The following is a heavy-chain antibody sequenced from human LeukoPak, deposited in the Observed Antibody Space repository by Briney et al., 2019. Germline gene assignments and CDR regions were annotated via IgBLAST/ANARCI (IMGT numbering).Heavy chain of an antibody. D-gene: IGHD4/OR15-4a*01. V-gene: IGHV4-34*01. CDR2: INHSGTT. J-gene: IGHJ6*03. CDR3: ARVGSAAYGANPYYYYYMDV. Sequence: SETLSLTCAVYVESFSGFYWSWIRQSPGKGLEWIGEINHSGTTSYSPSLQSRVTISADPSKNQFSLNLTSVTAADTAVYYCARVGSAAYGANPYYYYYMDVWGKGTTVTVSS. CDR1: VESFSGFY.